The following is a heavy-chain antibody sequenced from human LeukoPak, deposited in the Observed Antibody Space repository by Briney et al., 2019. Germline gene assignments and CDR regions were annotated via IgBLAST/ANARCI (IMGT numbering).Heavy chain of an antibody. Sequence: GESLKISCKGSGYSFTSYWIGWVRQMPGKGLEWMGIIYPGDSDTRYSQSFQGQVTISADKSISTAYLQWSSLKASDTAMYYCARLSYDFWSGYPYGFDYWGQGTLVTVSS. V-gene: IGHV5-51*01. D-gene: IGHD3-3*01. CDR2: IYPGDSDT. CDR3: ARLSYDFWSGYPYGFDY. J-gene: IGHJ4*02. CDR1: GYSFTSYW.